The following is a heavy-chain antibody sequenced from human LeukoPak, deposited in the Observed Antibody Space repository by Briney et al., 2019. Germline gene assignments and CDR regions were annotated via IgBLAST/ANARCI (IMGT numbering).Heavy chain of an antibody. Sequence: SETLSLTCTVSGGSISSYYWSWIRQPPGKGLEWIGYIYYSGSTNYNPSLKSRVTISVDTSKNQFSLKLSSVTAADTAVYYCARVPYIVATIDAFDIWGQGTMVTVSS. CDR3: ARVPYIVATIDAFDI. J-gene: IGHJ3*02. D-gene: IGHD5-12*01. CDR1: GGSISSYY. CDR2: IYYSGST. V-gene: IGHV4-59*01.